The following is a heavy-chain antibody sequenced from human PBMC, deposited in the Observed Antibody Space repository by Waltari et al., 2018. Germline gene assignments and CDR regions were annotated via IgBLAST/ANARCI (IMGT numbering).Heavy chain of an antibody. CDR3: ARGVKIFGVSNWYFDL. Sequence: QVQLQQWGAGLLKPSETLSLTCAVYGGSFSGYYWSWIRQPQGKGLEWIGEINHSGSTNYNPSLKSRVTISVDTSKNQFSLKLSSVTAADTAVYYCARGVKIFGVSNWYFDLWGRGTLVTVSS. CDR1: GGSFSGYY. CDR2: INHSGST. D-gene: IGHD3-3*01. J-gene: IGHJ2*01. V-gene: IGHV4-34*01.